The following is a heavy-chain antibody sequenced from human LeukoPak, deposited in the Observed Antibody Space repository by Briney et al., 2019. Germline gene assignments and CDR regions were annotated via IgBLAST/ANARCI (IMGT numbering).Heavy chain of an antibody. CDR1: GYTFTSYD. D-gene: IGHD4-17*01. Sequence: ASVKVSCKASGYTFTSYDITWVRQAPGQGLEWMGWISAYNGNTNYAQKFQGRVTMTTDTSTNTAYMELTSLRSDDTAVYYCARGGDYGDYGPPHDYGGQGPLVIVSS. CDR3: ARGGDYGDYGPPHDY. CDR2: ISAYNGNT. V-gene: IGHV1-18*01. J-gene: IGHJ4*02.